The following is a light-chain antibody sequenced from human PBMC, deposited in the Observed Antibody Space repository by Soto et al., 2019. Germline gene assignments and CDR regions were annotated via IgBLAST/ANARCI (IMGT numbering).Light chain of an antibody. CDR3: LQDYNYPRT. J-gene: IGKJ1*01. Sequence: AIQMTQSPSSLSASVGDGVTITCRASQGIGNDLGWYQQKPGKAPKLLIYAASSLQSGVPSRFSGSGSGTDFTLTISSLQSEDFATYYCLQDYNYPRTFGQGTRVEIK. CDR1: QGIGND. V-gene: IGKV1-6*01. CDR2: AAS.